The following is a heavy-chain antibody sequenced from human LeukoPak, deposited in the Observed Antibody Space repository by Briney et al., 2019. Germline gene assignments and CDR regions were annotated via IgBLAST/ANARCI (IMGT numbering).Heavy chain of an antibody. J-gene: IGHJ3*02. V-gene: IGHV4-39*07. CDR3: AREQYAFDI. CDR1: GDSIFSDDYY. CDR2: IHYTGTP. Sequence: SETLSLTCTVSGDSIFSDDYYWAWIRQPPGKGLEWIGSIHYTGTPYYSSSLKSRVTISVDTSKSQFSLKVNSVTAADTAVYYCAREQYAFDIWGQGTMVTVSS. D-gene: IGHD5-24*01.